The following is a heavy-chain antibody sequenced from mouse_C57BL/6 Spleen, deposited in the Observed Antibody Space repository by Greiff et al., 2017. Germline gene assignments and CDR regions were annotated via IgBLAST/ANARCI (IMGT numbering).Heavy chain of an antibody. D-gene: IGHD2-5*01. CDR3: ARGSYSNYDAMDY. V-gene: IGHV1-80*01. Sequence: QVQLKQSGAELVKPGASVKISCKASGYAFSSYWMNWVKQRPGKGLEWIGQIYPGDGDTNYNGKFKGKATLTADQSSSTAYMQLSSLTSEDSAVYFCARGSYSNYDAMDYWGQGTSVTVSS. J-gene: IGHJ4*01. CDR1: GYAFSSYW. CDR2: IYPGDGDT.